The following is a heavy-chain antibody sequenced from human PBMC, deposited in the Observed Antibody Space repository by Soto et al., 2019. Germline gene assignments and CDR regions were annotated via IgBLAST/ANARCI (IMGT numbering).Heavy chain of an antibody. Sequence: QVQLQESGPGLVKPSQTLSLTCTVSGGSISSGGYYWSWIRQHPGKGLEWIGYIYYSGSTYYNPHPKHRVTMPVDTSKTRFARKLSSVTAADTAAYYCARAGGTPRFDPWGQGTLFTVSS. CDR3: ARAGGTPRFDP. J-gene: IGHJ5*02. CDR2: IYYSGST. CDR1: GGSISSGGYY. D-gene: IGHD3-10*01. V-gene: IGHV4-31*03.